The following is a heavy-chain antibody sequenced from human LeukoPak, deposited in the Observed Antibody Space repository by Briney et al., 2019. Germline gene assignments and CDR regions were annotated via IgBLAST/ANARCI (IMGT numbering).Heavy chain of an antibody. Sequence: GGSLRLSCAASGFTFSSYAMSWVRQAPGKGLEWVSAISGSGGSTYYADSVKGRFTISRDNSKNTLYLQMNSLRAEDTAVYYCARDRALEWLPHYFDYWGQGTLVTVSS. CDR1: GFTFSSYA. J-gene: IGHJ4*02. CDR3: ARDRALEWLPHYFDY. V-gene: IGHV3-23*01. D-gene: IGHD3-3*01. CDR2: ISGSGGST.